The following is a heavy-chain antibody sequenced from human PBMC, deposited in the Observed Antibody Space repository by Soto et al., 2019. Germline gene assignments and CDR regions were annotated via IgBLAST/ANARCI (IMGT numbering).Heavy chain of an antibody. D-gene: IGHD1-1*01. J-gene: IGHJ4*02. Sequence: GGSLRLSCAASGFTFSDYYMSWIRQVPGKGLECVSYISPSGSTINYADSVKGRFTISRDNDKKSLYLQINSLRAEDTAVYYCAKALDNWNDGGYFDYWGQGTLVTVSS. CDR2: ISPSGSTI. CDR3: AKALDNWNDGGYFDY. V-gene: IGHV3-11*01. CDR1: GFTFSDYY.